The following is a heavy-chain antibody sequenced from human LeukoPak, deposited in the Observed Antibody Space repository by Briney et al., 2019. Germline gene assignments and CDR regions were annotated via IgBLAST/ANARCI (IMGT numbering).Heavy chain of an antibody. CDR1: GFTFSSYS. J-gene: IGHJ4*02. CDR2: ISSSSSYI. D-gene: IGHD3-22*01. Sequence: GSLRLSCAASGFTFSSYSMNWVRQAPGKGLEWVSSISSSSSYIYYADSVKGRFTISRDNAKNSLYLQMNSLRAEDTAVYYCARGKGAYYYDSSGYQGGQGTLVTVSS. CDR3: ARGKGAYYYDSSGYQ. V-gene: IGHV3-21*01.